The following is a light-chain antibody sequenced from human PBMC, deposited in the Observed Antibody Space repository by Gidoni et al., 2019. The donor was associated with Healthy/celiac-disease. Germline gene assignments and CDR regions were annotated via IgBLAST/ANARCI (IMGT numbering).Light chain of an antibody. V-gene: IGKV3-15*01. J-gene: IGKJ2*01. Sequence: DIAMSSSPATLSVSPGERSNLSCSASQSVSSNLAWYQQKPGQAPRLLIYGASTRATGIPARFSVSGSGTEFTLTISSLQSEDFAVYYCQQYNNWPSYTFGQGTKLEIK. CDR1: QSVSSN. CDR2: GAS. CDR3: QQYNNWPSYT.